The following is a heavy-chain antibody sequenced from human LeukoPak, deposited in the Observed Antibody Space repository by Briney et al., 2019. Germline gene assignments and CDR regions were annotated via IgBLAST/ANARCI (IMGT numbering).Heavy chain of an antibody. Sequence: PSETLSLTCAVYGGSFSGYYWSWIRQPPGKGLEWIGEINHSGSTNYNPSLKSRVTISVDTSKNQFSLKLSSVTAADTAVYYCARGVSGIYGWFDPWGQGTLVTVSS. CDR2: INHSGST. D-gene: IGHD3-10*01. V-gene: IGHV4-34*01. CDR3: ARGVSGIYGWFDP. CDR1: GGSFSGYY. J-gene: IGHJ5*02.